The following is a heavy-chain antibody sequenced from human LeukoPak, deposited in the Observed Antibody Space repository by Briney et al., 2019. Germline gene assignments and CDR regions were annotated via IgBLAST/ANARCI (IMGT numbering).Heavy chain of an antibody. CDR1: GFTFSTYA. CDR2: INSGGST. CDR3: AKDWPSEWQQLPDYDAFDI. Sequence: GGSLRLSCAASGFTFSTYAMSWVRQAPGKGLEWVSAINSGGSTYYADSPKGRFTISRDNSKNTLYLQMNSLRADDTAVYYCAKDWPSEWQQLPDYDAFDIWGQGTMVTVSS. D-gene: IGHD6-13*01. V-gene: IGHV3-23*01. J-gene: IGHJ3*02.